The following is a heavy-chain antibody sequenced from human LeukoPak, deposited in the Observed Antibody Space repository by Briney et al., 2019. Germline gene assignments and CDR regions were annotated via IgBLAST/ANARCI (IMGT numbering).Heavy chain of an antibody. J-gene: IGHJ2*01. D-gene: IGHD1-1*01. CDR1: GYTFTGYY. V-gene: IGHV1-2*02. Sequence: GASVKVSCKASGYTFTGYYMHWVRQAPGQGLEWRGWINPNSGGTNYVQKFQGRVTMTRDTSISTAYMELTRLRSDDTAVYYCARELARSYWYFDLWGRGTLVTVSS. CDR3: ARELARSYWYFDL. CDR2: INPNSGGT.